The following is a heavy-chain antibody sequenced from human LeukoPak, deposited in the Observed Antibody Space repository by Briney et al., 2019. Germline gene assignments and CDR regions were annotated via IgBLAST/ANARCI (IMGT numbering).Heavy chain of an antibody. J-gene: IGHJ4*02. D-gene: IGHD3-22*01. CDR2: ISSNGGST. V-gene: IGHV3-64*01. Sequence: GGSLRLSCAASGFTFSSYAMRWVRQAPGKGLEYVSAISSNGGSTYYANSVKGRFTISRDNSKNTLYLQMGSLRAEDMAVYYCARDFTYDSSGTLWYWGQGTLVTVSS. CDR1: GFTFSSYA. CDR3: ARDFTYDSSGTLWY.